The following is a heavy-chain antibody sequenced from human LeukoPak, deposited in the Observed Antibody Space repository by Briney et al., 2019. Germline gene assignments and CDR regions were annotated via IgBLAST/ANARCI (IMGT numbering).Heavy chain of an antibody. CDR3: AKDITMVRGGIFNY. Sequence: GGSLRLSCAASGFTFSSYGMSWVRQAPGKGLEWVSAISGSGGSTYYADSVKGRFTISRDNSKNTLYLQMNSLRAEDTAVYYCAKDITMVRGGIFNYWGQGTLVTVSS. J-gene: IGHJ4*02. CDR2: ISGSGGST. CDR1: GFTFSSYG. D-gene: IGHD3-10*01. V-gene: IGHV3-23*01.